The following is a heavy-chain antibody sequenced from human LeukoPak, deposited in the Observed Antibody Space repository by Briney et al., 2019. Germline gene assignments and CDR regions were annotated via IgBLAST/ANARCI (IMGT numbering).Heavy chain of an antibody. CDR2: ISGSGGST. D-gene: IGHD3-22*01. J-gene: IGHJ4*02. CDR1: GFTFSSYA. CDR3: AKVMDYDSSGYYY. V-gene: IGHV3-23*01. Sequence: GGSLRLSCAASGFTFSSYAMNWVRQAPGKGLEWVSAISGSGGSTYYADSVKGRFTISRDNSKNTLYLQMNSLRAEDTAVYYCAKVMDYDSSGYYYWGQGTLVTVSS.